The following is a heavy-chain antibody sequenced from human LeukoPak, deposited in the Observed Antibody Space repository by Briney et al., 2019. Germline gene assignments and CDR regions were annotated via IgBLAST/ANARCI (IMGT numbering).Heavy chain of an antibody. Sequence: SETLSLTCTASGGSISSYYWCWLRQPAGKGLEWIGRFYTSGGTNYNPSLQSRVTMSVDTSKNQFSLKLSSVTAADSTVYYWARDFLSGPQIWSTDYYYYYYMDVWGKGTTVTVSS. D-gene: IGHD2-8*02. CDR2: FYTSGGT. CDR3: ARDFLSGPQIWSTDYYYYYYMDV. V-gene: IGHV4-4*07. J-gene: IGHJ6*03. CDR1: GGSISSYY.